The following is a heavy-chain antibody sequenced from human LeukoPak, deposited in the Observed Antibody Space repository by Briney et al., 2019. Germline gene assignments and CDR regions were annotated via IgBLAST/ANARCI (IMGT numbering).Heavy chain of an antibody. Sequence: SQTLSLTCAVSGGSISSGGYSWSWIRQPPGKGLEWIGYIYHSGSTYYNPFLKSRVTISVDRSKNQFSLKLSSVTAADTAVYYCARVGGTAIFDYWGQGTLVTVSS. J-gene: IGHJ4*02. V-gene: IGHV4-30-2*01. CDR3: ARVGGTAIFDY. CDR1: GGSISSGGYS. D-gene: IGHD5-18*01. CDR2: IYHSGST.